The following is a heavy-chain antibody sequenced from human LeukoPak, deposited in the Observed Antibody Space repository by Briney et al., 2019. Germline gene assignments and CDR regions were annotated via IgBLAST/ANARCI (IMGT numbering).Heavy chain of an antibody. CDR3: AKALRAYYFDY. CDR1: GFTYISYA. V-gene: IGHV3-23*01. Sequence: GGSLRLSCAASGFTYISYAMSWVRQAPGKGLEWVSGISGSGGSTYYADSVKGRFTIPRDNSKNTLYLQMNSLRAEDTAVYYCAKALRAYYFDYWGQGTLVTVSS. CDR2: ISGSGGST. J-gene: IGHJ4*02.